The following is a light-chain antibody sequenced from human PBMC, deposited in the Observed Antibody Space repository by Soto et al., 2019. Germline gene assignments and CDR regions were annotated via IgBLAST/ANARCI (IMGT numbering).Light chain of an antibody. CDR1: QSVSSN. Sequence: EIVMTQSPATLSVSPGERATLSCRASQSVSSNLAWYQQKPGQAPRLLIYGASTRATGIPARFSGSGSGTEFTLTISSLQSEDFAVYYCPQYNNWPVTLGQGTKVDIK. CDR2: GAS. J-gene: IGKJ1*01. V-gene: IGKV3-15*01. CDR3: PQYNNWPVT.